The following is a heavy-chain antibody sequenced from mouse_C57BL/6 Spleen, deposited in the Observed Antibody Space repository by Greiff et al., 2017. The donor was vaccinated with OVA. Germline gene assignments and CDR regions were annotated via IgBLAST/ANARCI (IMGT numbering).Heavy chain of an antibody. CDR1: GYTFTSYW. CDR2: IHPNSGST. V-gene: IGHV1-64*01. CDR3: ARREDSIYGEYFDY. Sequence: QVQLQQPGAELVKPGASVKLSCKASGYTFTSYWMHWVKQRPGQGLEWIGMIHPNSGSTNYNEKFKSKATLTVDKSSSTAYMQLSSLTSEDSAVYYCARREDSIYGEYFDYWGQGPTLTVSS. J-gene: IGHJ2*01. D-gene: IGHD2-5*01.